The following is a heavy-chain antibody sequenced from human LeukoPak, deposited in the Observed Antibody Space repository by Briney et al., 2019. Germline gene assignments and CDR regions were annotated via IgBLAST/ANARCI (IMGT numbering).Heavy chain of an antibody. J-gene: IGHJ4*02. CDR3: ARRNADTAMVFAFDY. D-gene: IGHD5-18*01. CDR1: GGSISSYY. V-gene: IGHV4-4*07. Sequence: SETLSLTCTVSGGSISSYYWSWIRQPAGKGLEWIGRIYTSGSTNYNPSLKSRVTMSVDTSKNQFSLKLSSVTAADTAVYYCARRNADTAMVFAFDYWGQGTLVTVSS. CDR2: IYTSGST.